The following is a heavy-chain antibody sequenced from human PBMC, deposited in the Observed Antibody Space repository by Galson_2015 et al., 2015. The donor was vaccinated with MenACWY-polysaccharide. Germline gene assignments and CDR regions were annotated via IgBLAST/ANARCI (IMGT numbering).Heavy chain of an antibody. J-gene: IGHJ4*02. Sequence: SLRLSCAASGFTFDNYAMHWVRQAPGKGLEWVSGISWNSGSIGYADSVKGRFTISGDNSKNTLYLQMNSLRGDDTAVYYCARGRVSGWYDWWGQGTLVTVSS. CDR3: ARGRVSGWYDW. CDR1: GFTFDNYA. V-gene: IGHV3-9*01. CDR2: ISWNSGSI. D-gene: IGHD6-19*01.